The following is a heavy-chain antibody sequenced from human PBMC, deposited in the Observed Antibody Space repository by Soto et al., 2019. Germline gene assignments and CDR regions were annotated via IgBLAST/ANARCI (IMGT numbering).Heavy chain of an antibody. V-gene: IGHV3-11*01. Sequence: QVQLVESGGGLVKPGGSLRLSCAAYGFTFSDYYMSWIRQAPGKGLAWVSYISSSGSTIYYAASVNGRLTFSRYNAKTSLYLQINSLRAEDTAVYYCATRGSSSGGRVYWGQGTLVTVAS. J-gene: IGHJ4*02. D-gene: IGHD6-6*01. CDR3: ATRGSSSGGRVY. CDR1: GFTFSDYY. CDR2: ISSSGSTI.